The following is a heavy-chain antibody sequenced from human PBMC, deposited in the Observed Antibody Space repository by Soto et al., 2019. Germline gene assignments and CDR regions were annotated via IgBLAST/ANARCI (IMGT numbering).Heavy chain of an antibody. CDR3: ARVPKVRGGKAAAGKYYYYYYSMVV. CDR2: MNPNSGNT. J-gene: IGHJ6*03. D-gene: IGHD6-13*01. Sequence: QVQLVQSGAEVKKPGASVKVSCKASGYTFTSYDINWVRQATGQGFEWMGWMNPNSGNTGYAQKYQRRVTMTRNPSRSTGYMVLRSMRSEDTAVYYCARVPKVRGGKAAAGKYYYYYYSMVVGRKGTTVTVS. V-gene: IGHV1-8*01. CDR1: GYTFTSYD.